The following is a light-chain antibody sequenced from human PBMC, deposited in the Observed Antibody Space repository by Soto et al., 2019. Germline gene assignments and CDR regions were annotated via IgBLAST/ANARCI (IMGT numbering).Light chain of an antibody. Sequence: EIVMTQSPATLSVSPGESATLSCRASQSVRTNLAWYQQRPGQAPRLLIFDASARATGVPARISGSGSGTEFTLTISSLQSEDFAVYYCQQYNNWRTFGQGTKVEIK. CDR1: QSVRTN. J-gene: IGKJ1*01. V-gene: IGKV3-15*01. CDR2: DAS. CDR3: QQYNNWRT.